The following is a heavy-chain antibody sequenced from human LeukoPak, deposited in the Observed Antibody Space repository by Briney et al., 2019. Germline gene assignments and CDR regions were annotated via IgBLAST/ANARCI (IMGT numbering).Heavy chain of an antibody. V-gene: IGHV3-7*01. Sequence: GGSLRLSCAASGFTFSSYWMSWVRQAPGKGLEWVANIKQDGGEKYYVDSVKGRFTISRDNAKKSLSLQMNSLRAEDTAVYYCARSPYSESYYGDAFDIWGQGTVVTVSS. CDR1: GFTFSSYW. CDR2: IKQDGGEK. J-gene: IGHJ3*02. D-gene: IGHD1-26*01. CDR3: ARSPYSESYYGDAFDI.